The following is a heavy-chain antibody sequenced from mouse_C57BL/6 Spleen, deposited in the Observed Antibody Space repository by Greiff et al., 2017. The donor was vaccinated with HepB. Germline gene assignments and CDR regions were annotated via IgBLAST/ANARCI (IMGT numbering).Heavy chain of an antibody. CDR2: IHPNSGST. CDR3: ARSLYSNYDAMDY. Sequence: VQLQQPGAELVKPGASVKLSCKASGYTFTSYWMHWVKQRPGQGLEWIGMIHPNSGSTNYNEKFKSKATLTVDKSSSTAYMQLSSLTSEDSAVYYCARSLYSNYDAMDYWGQGTSVTVSS. V-gene: IGHV1-64*01. CDR1: GYTFTSYW. J-gene: IGHJ4*01. D-gene: IGHD2-5*01.